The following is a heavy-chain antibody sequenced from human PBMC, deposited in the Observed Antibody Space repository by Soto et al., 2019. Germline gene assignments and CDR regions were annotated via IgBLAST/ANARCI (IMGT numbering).Heavy chain of an antibody. CDR1: GYTFTSYA. CDR2: INAGNGNT. Sequence: ASVKVSCKASGYTFTSYAMHWVRQAPGQRLEWMGWINAGNGNTKYPQKFQGRVTITRDTSASTAYMELSSLRSEDTAVYYCARYQLLTAGLDYWGQGTLVTVSS. J-gene: IGHJ4*02. V-gene: IGHV1-3*01. D-gene: IGHD2-2*01. CDR3: ARYQLLTAGLDY.